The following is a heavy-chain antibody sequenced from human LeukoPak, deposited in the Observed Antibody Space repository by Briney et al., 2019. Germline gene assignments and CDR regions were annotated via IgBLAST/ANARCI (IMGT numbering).Heavy chain of an antibody. J-gene: IGHJ4*02. CDR1: GYSFTSYA. CDR2: IYAGNGNT. V-gene: IGHV1-3*01. D-gene: IGHD2-2*01. CDR3: ARGYCSSTSCQYYLDY. Sequence: ASVKVSCKASGYSFTSYAMHWVRQAPGQRLEWMGWIYAGNGNTQFSQNFQGRVTFTRDTSASTAYMELSSLRSEDTAVYYCARGYCSSTSCQYYLDYWGQGTLGTVSS.